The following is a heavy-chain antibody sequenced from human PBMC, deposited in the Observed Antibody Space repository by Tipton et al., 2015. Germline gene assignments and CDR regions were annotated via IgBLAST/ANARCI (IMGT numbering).Heavy chain of an antibody. Sequence: TLSLTCSVSSDSISKYYWSWIRQPPGKELEWIGYIQYSGSTNYNPSLKSRVTISVDTSKTQFSLKMSSVTASDTAMYYCARGELGDFDSWGQGTLVTVSS. CDR1: SDSISKYY. CDR3: ARGELGDFDS. CDR2: IQYSGST. D-gene: IGHD6-6*01. V-gene: IGHV4-59*01. J-gene: IGHJ4*02.